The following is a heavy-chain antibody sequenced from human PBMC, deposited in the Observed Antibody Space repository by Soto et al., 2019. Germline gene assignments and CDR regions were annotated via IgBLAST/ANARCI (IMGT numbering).Heavy chain of an antibody. J-gene: IGHJ4*02. Sequence: QLQLQESGPGLVKPSETLSLTCTVSGGSISSSSYYWGWIRQPPGKGLEWIGSIYYSGSTYYNPSLKSRVTISVDTSKNQFSLKLSSVTAADTAVYYCARLERGWGQQLVQCDYWGQGTLVTVSS. D-gene: IGHD6-13*01. CDR1: GGSISSSSYY. V-gene: IGHV4-39*01. CDR2: IYYSGST. CDR3: ARLERGWGQQLVQCDY.